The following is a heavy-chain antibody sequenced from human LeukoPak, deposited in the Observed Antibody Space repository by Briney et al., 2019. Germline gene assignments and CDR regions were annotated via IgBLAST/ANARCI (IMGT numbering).Heavy chain of an antibody. CDR2: ITDSGVST. V-gene: IGHV3-23*01. J-gene: IGHJ4*02. CDR1: GFTFNSYA. CDR3: AKGLRGNYDY. D-gene: IGHD1-26*01. Sequence: PGGSLRLSCAASGFTFNSYAMAWVRQAPAKGLEWVSSITDSGVSTYYADSVKGRFTISRDNSKNTLYLQMNSLRAEDTAVYYCAKGLRGNYDYWGQGTLVTVSS.